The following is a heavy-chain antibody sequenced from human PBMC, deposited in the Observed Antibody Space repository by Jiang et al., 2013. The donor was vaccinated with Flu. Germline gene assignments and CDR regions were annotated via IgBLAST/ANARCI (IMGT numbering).Heavy chain of an antibody. Sequence: SELKKPGASVKVSCKASGYTFTSYAMNWVRQAPGQGLEWMGWINTNTGNPTYAQGFTGRFVFSLDTSVSTAYLQISSLKAEDTAVYYCARVQTGRAVGYYYYYGMDVWGQGTTVTVSS. CDR3: ARVQTGRAVGYYYYYGMDV. CDR2: INTNTGNP. D-gene: IGHD6-19*01. CDR1: GYTFTSYA. J-gene: IGHJ6*02. V-gene: IGHV7-4-1*02.